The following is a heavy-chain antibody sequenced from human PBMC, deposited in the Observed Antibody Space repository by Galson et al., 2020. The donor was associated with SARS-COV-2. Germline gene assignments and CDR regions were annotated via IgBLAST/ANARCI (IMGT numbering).Heavy chain of an antibody. CDR3: ASWGSYDSSGYYYVEYFQH. V-gene: IGHV3-53*01. CDR2: SYSGGSP. CDR1: GFTVSSNY. Sequence: GGSLRLSCAASGFTVSSNYMSCVRQPPGKGLEWVSASYSGGSPYYADSVKGRFTISRDNSKNTLYLQMNSLRPEDTAVYYCASWGSYDSSGYYYVEYFQHWGQGSLVIFSS. D-gene: IGHD3-22*01. J-gene: IGHJ1*01.